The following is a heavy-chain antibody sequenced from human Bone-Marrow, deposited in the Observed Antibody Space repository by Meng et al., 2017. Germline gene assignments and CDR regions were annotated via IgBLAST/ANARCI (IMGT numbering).Heavy chain of an antibody. CDR2: INPNSGGT. J-gene: IGHJ4*02. CDR1: EYTFTGYY. Sequence: GQRVQFGGEVNEPGAPGKVSCKASEYTFTGYYMHWVRQAPGQGLEWMGWINPNSGGTNYAQKFQGRVTMTRDTSISTAYMELSRLRSDDTAVYYCARRRYSSGWYPLDYWGQGTLVTVSS. V-gene: IGHV1-2*02. CDR3: ARRRYSSGWYPLDY. D-gene: IGHD6-19*01.